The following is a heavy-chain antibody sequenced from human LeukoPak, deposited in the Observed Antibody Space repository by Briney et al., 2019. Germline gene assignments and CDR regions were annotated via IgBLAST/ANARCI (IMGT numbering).Heavy chain of an antibody. D-gene: IGHD3-10*01. CDR1: GFTFSSYS. Sequence: PGGSLRLSCAASGFTFSSYSMNCVRQAPGKGLEWVSYISSSSSTIYYADSVKGRFTISRDNAKNSLYLQMNSLRDEDTAVYYCAREAYYYGSGSPWYFDYWGQETLVTVSS. J-gene: IGHJ4*02. CDR3: AREAYYYGSGSPWYFDY. V-gene: IGHV3-48*02. CDR2: ISSSSSTI.